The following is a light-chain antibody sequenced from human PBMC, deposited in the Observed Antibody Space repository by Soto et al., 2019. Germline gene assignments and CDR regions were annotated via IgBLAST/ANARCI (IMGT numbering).Light chain of an antibody. J-gene: IGKJ2*01. Sequence: EIVMTQSPVTLSVSPGERATLSCRASQSVSSNLAWYQQKCGQAPRLLIYGASTRATGIPTRFSGNGSGTEFTLTISSLQSQDVPIYYRQQYNNWPPYTFGQGTKLEIK. CDR2: GAS. CDR1: QSVSSN. V-gene: IGKV3-15*01. CDR3: QQYNNWPPYT.